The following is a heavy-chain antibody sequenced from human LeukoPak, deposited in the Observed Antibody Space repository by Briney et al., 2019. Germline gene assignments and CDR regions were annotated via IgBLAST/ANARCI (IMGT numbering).Heavy chain of an antibody. CDR2: INSDGSST. Sequence: GGSLRLSCAASGFTFSSYWMHWVRQAPGKGLVWVSRINSDGSSTSYADSVKGRFTSSRDNAKNTLYMQMNSLRAEDTAVYYCARGPQRITIFGVVTQRPSEVWYFDLWGRGTLVTVSS. D-gene: IGHD3-3*01. CDR3: ARGPQRITIFGVVTQRPSEVWYFDL. CDR1: GFTFSSYW. J-gene: IGHJ2*01. V-gene: IGHV3-74*01.